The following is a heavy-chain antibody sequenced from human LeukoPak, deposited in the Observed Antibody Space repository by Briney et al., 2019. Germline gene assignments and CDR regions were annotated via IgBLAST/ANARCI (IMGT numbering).Heavy chain of an antibody. CDR2: INSDESST. Sequence: GGSLRLSCAASGFTFSSYWMHWVRQAPGKGLVWVSRINSDESSTNYADSVKGRFTISRDNAKNTLYLQMNSLRAEDTAVYYCVRDDDRPDNGLDYWGQGTLVTVSS. J-gene: IGHJ4*02. CDR3: VRDDDRPDNGLDY. D-gene: IGHD3-22*01. CDR1: GFTFSSYW. V-gene: IGHV3-74*01.